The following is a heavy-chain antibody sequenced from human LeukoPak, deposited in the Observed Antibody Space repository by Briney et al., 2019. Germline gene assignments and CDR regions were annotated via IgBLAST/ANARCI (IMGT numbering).Heavy chain of an antibody. J-gene: IGHJ4*02. CDR2: ISPSSGGT. Sequence: ASVKVSCKASGYTFTDYYVHWVQQAPGQGLEWMGWISPSSGGTNYAQKFQGRVTMTRDTSISTAYMELSSLRSDDTAVYYCGRGWGFGSIDYWGQGTLVTVSS. CDR1: GYTFTDYY. V-gene: IGHV1-2*02. D-gene: IGHD7-27*01. CDR3: GRGWGFGSIDY.